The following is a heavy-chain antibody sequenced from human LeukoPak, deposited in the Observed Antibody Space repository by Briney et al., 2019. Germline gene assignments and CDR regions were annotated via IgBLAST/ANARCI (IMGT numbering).Heavy chain of an antibody. CDR2: IYLCEST. V-gene: IGHV4-38-2*02. CDR3: ARVRTAMVIVY. CDR1: GYSISSGYY. Sequence: SETLSLTCTVSGYSISSGYYWGWIRQPPGKGLEWIGCIYLCESTYYNPSLKSRVTISVDTSKNQFSLKLSSVTAADTAVYYCARVRTAMVIVYWGQGTLVTVSS. J-gene: IGHJ4*02. D-gene: IGHD5-18*01.